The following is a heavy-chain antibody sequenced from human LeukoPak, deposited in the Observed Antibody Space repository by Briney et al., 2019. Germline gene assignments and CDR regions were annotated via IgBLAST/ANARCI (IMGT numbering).Heavy chain of an antibody. Sequence: PSETLSLTCTVSGGSISSSSYYWGWIRQPPGKGLEWIGSIYYSGSTYYNPSLKSRVTISVDTSKNQFSLKLSSVTAADTAVYYCARFLGYCSSTSCYAADYWGQGTLVTVSS. CDR2: IYYSGST. D-gene: IGHD2-2*01. J-gene: IGHJ4*02. CDR1: GGSISSSSYY. CDR3: ARFLGYCSSTSCYAADY. V-gene: IGHV4-39*01.